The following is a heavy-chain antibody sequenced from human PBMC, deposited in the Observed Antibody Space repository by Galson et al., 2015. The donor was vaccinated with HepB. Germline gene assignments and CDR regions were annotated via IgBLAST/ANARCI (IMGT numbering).Heavy chain of an antibody. J-gene: IGHJ5*02. V-gene: IGHV3-11*01. D-gene: IGHD2-2*01. Sequence: SLRLSCAASGFTLSDYYMSWIRQAPGKGPEWISYIDGHGNIRHYADSVKGRFTISRDNAKNSLYLQMNSLRAGDTAVYYCAKEGSGCTNCYGNNWFDPWGQGTLVTVSS. CDR2: IDGHGNIR. CDR3: AKEGSGCTNCYGNNWFDP. CDR1: GFTLSDYY.